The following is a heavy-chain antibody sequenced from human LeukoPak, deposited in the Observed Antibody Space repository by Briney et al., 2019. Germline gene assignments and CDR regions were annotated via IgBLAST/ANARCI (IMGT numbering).Heavy chain of an antibody. J-gene: IGHJ4*02. CDR1: GGSISSSIYY. D-gene: IGHD2-2*01. CDR2: IYYSGST. V-gene: IGHV4-39*01. Sequence: SETLSLTCTVSGGSISSSIYYWGWIRQPPGKGLEWIGSIYYSGSTYYNPSLKSRVTISVDTSKNQLLLKLSSVTAADTAVYYCARYCSSTSYLLDYWGQGTLVTVSS. CDR3: ARYCSSTSYLLDY.